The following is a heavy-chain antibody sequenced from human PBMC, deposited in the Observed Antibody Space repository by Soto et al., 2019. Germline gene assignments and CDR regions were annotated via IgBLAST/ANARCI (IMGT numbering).Heavy chain of an antibody. CDR3: ASSVLVTSTMNYFDL. V-gene: IGHV5-51*01. J-gene: IGHJ4*02. CDR2: IYRDDSDT. CDR1: GYSFSNFW. D-gene: IGHD2-8*02. Sequence: GESLKISCQASGYSFSNFWIAWVRQMPGEGLEWLGIIYRDDSDTRYSPSFLGQVTISADKSIKTTYLQWSSLKASDTAIYFCASSVLVTSTMNYFDLWGQGTLVTVSS.